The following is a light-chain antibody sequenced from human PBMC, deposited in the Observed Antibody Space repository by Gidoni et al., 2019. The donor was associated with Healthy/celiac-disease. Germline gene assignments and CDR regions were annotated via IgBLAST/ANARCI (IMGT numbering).Light chain of an antibody. CDR3: AAWDDSRNGPVV. V-gene: IGLV1-44*01. J-gene: IGLJ2*01. CDR1: RSNIGSNT. Sequence: QSVLTQPPSASGTPGQRVTIPCSGSRSNIGSNTVNWYQQLPGTAPKLLIYSNNQRPSGVPDRFSGSKSGTSASLAISGLQSEDEADYYCAAWDDSRNGPVVFGGGTKLTVL. CDR2: SNN.